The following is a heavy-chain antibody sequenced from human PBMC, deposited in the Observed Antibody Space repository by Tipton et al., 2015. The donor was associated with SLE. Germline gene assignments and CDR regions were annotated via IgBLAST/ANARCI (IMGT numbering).Heavy chain of an antibody. J-gene: IGHJ4*02. V-gene: IGHV1-2*06. D-gene: IGHD6-13*01. CDR2: INPNSGGT. Sequence: QLVQSGAEVKKPGASVKVSCKASGYTFTSYGISWVRQAPGQGLEWMGRINPNSGGTNYAQKFQGRVTMTRDTSISTAYMELSRLRSDDTAVYYCARGTYSLYYFDYWGQGTLVTVSS. CDR3: ARGTYSLYYFDY. CDR1: GYTFTSYG.